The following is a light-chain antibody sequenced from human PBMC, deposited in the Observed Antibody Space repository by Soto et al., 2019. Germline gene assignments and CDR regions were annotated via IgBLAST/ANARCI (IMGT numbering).Light chain of an antibody. J-gene: IGLJ1*01. CDR2: NVS. CDR1: SSDVGAYNF. CDR3: TSSTSRGTYV. V-gene: IGLV2-14*03. Sequence: QSVLTQPASVSGSPGQSITISCTGTSSDVGAYNFVSWYRQYPGKAPKLIIYNVSDRPSGVSNRFSGSKSADTASLTISGLQAEDEADYYCTSSTSRGTYVFGTGTKVTVL.